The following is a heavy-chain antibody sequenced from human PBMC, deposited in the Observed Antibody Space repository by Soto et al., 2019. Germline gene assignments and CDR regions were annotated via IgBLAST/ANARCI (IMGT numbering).Heavy chain of an antibody. J-gene: IGHJ4*02. V-gene: IGHV3-33*01. CDR3: ASGTDYGDFTSL. CDR2: IWYDGSNK. D-gene: IGHD4-17*01. CDR1: GFTFSSYG. Sequence: ESGGGVVQPGRSLRLSCAASGFTFSSYGMHWVRQAPGKGLEWVAVIWYDGSNKYYADSVKGRFTISRDNSKNTLYLQMNSLRAEDTAVYYCASGTDYGDFTSLWGQGTLVTVSS.